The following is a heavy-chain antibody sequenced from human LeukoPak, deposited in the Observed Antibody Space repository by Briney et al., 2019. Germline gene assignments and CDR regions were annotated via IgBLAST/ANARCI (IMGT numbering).Heavy chain of an antibody. CDR2: IRSGGTT. Sequence: GGSLRLSCAASGFIVSGNYMSWVRQAPGKGLEWVSGIRSGGTTSYADSVKGRFTISRDNSKNTLYLQMNSLRAEDTAVYYCAREGSFDTSGYNDALDIWGQGTMVTVSA. D-gene: IGHD3-22*01. V-gene: IGHV3-53*01. CDR3: AREGSFDTSGYNDALDI. CDR1: GFIVSGNY. J-gene: IGHJ3*02.